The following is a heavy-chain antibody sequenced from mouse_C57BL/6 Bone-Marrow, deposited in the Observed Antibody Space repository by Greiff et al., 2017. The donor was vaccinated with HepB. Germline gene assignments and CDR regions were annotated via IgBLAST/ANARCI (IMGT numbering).Heavy chain of an antibody. CDR1: GFNITDYY. CDR3: TTPPIYYDYPYAMDY. J-gene: IGHJ4*01. CDR2: IDPEDGDT. Sequence: EVQLQQSGAELVRPGASVKLSCTASGFNITDYYMHWVKQRPEQGLEWIGRIDPEDGDTEYAPKFQGKATMTADTSSNTAYLQLSSLTSEDTAVYYCTTPPIYYDYPYAMDYWGQGTSVTVSS. D-gene: IGHD2-4*01. V-gene: IGHV14-1*01.